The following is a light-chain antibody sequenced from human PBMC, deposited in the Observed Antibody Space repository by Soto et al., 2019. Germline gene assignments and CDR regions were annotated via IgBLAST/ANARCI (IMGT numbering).Light chain of an antibody. CDR2: GAS. CDR1: QSVNTN. J-gene: IGKJ2*01. CDR3: QQYNNWPPHT. Sequence: EIVMTQSPATLSVSPGESATLSCRASQSVNTNLAWYQQKPGRAPRLLIHGASTRATGIPARFSGSGSGTEFTLNISSLQSEDFAVYYCQQYNNWPPHTFVQGTKLEIK. V-gene: IGKV3-15*01.